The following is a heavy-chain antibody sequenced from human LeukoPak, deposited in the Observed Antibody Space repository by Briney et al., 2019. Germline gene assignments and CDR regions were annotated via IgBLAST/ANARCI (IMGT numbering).Heavy chain of an antibody. J-gene: IGHJ4*02. Sequence: SGGSLRLSCVASGFTFRNYWMSWVRQAPGKGLEWVANIKQDGSDKYYVDSVKGRFAISRDNAKNSLYLQMNSLRAEDTAVYYCAREAGSYVIDYWGQGTLVTVSS. CDR3: AREAGSYVIDY. CDR1: GFTFRNYW. D-gene: IGHD1-26*01. V-gene: IGHV3-7*01. CDR2: IKQDGSDK.